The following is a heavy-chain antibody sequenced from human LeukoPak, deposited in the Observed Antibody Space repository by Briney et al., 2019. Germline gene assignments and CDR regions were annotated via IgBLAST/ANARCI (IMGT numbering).Heavy chain of an antibody. V-gene: IGHV3-21*01. Sequence: GGSLRLSCAASGFTFSSYSMNWVRQAPGKGLEWVSSISSSSSYIYYADSVKGRFTISRDSAKSSLYLQMNSLGVEDTAVYYCARDLTFTYAWGQGTLVTASS. D-gene: IGHD3-16*01. CDR2: ISSSSSYI. CDR1: GFTFSSYS. CDR3: ARDLTFTYA. J-gene: IGHJ5*02.